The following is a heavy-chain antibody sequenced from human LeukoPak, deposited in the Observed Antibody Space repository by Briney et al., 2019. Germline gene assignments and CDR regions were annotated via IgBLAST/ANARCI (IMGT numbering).Heavy chain of an antibody. J-gene: IGHJ3*02. Sequence: SVKVSCKASGGTFSSYAISWVRQAPGQGLEWMGGIFPIFRTANYAQNFQGRVTITADESTTTAYMELSSLRSEDTAVYYCARALQEWEPLRDAFDIWGQGTMVTVSS. D-gene: IGHD1-26*01. CDR3: ARALQEWEPLRDAFDI. CDR2: IFPIFRTA. V-gene: IGHV1-69*13. CDR1: GGTFSSYA.